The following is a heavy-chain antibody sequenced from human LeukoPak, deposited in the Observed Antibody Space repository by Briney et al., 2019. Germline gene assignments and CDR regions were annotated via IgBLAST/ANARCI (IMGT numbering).Heavy chain of an antibody. CDR1: GGSFSGYY. V-gene: IGHV4-34*01. J-gene: IGHJ6*03. Sequence: TSETLSLTCAVYGGSFSGYYWSWIRQPPGKGLEWIGEINHSGSTNYNPSLKSRVTISVDTSKNQFSLKLSSVTAADTAVCYCARGRRYYYYYYMDVWGKGTTVTVSS. CDR3: ARGRRYYYYYYMDV. CDR2: INHSGST.